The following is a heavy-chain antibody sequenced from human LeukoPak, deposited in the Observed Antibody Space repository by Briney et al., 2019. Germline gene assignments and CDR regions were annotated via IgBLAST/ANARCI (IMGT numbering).Heavy chain of an antibody. D-gene: IGHD1-1*01. Sequence: GGSLRLSCAASGFTFGTYDMYWIRQAPGKGLECVSSISRGGGAYTYYADSVKGRFTISRDDSRNTLYLQLNSLRAEDTAVYYCSKKGQADNDGKPDWGQGTLVTVSS. J-gene: IGHJ4*02. CDR3: SKKGQADNDGKPD. CDR2: ISRGGGAYT. CDR1: GFTFGTYD. V-gene: IGHV3-23*01.